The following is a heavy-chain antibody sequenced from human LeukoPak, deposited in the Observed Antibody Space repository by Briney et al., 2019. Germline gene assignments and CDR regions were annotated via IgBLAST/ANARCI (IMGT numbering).Heavy chain of an antibody. CDR3: ARFGCSSTSCYTGNDY. D-gene: IGHD2-2*02. V-gene: IGHV4-39*07. Sequence: PSETLSLTCTVSGGSISSSSYYWGWIRQPPGKGLEWIGSIYYSGSTYYNPPLKSRVTISVDTSKNQFSLKLSSVTAADTAVYYCARFGCSSTSCYTGNDYWGQGTLVTVSS. CDR2: IYYSGST. CDR1: GGSISSSSYY. J-gene: IGHJ4*02.